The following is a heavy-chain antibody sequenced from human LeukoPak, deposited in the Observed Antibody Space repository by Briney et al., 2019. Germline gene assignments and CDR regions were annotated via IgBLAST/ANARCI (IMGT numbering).Heavy chain of an antibody. J-gene: IGHJ3*02. D-gene: IGHD5-12*01. CDR2: MNPNSGNT. V-gene: IGHV1-8*01. Sequence: ASVKVSCKASGYTFTSYDINWVRQATGQGLEWMGWMNPNSGNTGYAQKFQGRVTMTRNTSISTAYMELSSLRSEDTAVYYCARGLGNIVATEPPNDAFDIWGQGTMVTVSS. CDR1: GYTFTSYD. CDR3: ARGLGNIVATEPPNDAFDI.